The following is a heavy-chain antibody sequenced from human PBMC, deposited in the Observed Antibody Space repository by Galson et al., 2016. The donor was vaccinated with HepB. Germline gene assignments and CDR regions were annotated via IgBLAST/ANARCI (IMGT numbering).Heavy chain of an antibody. J-gene: IGHJ6*02. V-gene: IGHV3-23*01. CDR2: INGTGTVI. D-gene: IGHD2-8*01. CDR1: QFTFNMYS. Sequence: SLRLSCAASQFTFNMYSMAWVRQAPGKGLEWVSSINGTGTVIYYADSVRGRFTISRDNSKNMLYLHMSSLSPEDTAVYFCAKPLSNDILRGSVLHVWGRGTTVTVSS. CDR3: AKPLSNDILRGSVLHV.